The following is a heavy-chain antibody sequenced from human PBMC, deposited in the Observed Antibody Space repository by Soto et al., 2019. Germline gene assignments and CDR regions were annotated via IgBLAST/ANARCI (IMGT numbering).Heavy chain of an antibody. D-gene: IGHD2-15*01. CDR1: GFTFSTYW. CDR3: ARARCSGGSGYSGDAFDV. CDR2: IYSDGSDT. V-gene: IGHV3-74*01. Sequence: EVQVMEYGGGLVQPGGSLTLSCAASGFTFSTYWMHWVRQAPGKGLVWVSRIYSDGSDTNYADPVKGRFTMSRDNAKNTVYLQMNSLSPEDTAVYYCARARCSGGSGYSGDAFDVWGQGTMVTVSS. J-gene: IGHJ3*01.